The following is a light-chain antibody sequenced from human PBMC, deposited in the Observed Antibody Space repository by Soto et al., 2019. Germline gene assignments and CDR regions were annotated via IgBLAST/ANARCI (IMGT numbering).Light chain of an antibody. J-gene: IGKJ2*01. V-gene: IGKV1-39*01. CDR3: QQSYSTPPS. Sequence: DIQMTPSPSSLSASVGDRVTITCRASQSISSYLNWYQQKPGKAPKLLIYAASSLQSGVPSRFSGRGSGTDFTLTISSLQPEDFATYYCQQSYSTPPSFGQGTKLEIK. CDR2: AAS. CDR1: QSISSY.